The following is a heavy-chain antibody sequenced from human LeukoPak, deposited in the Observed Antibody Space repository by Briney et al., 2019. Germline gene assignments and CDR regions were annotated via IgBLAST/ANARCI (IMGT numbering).Heavy chain of an antibody. CDR2: IYYSGST. CDR3: ARAPRTYYYGSGFDY. V-gene: IGHV4-39*07. J-gene: IGHJ4*02. D-gene: IGHD3-10*01. CDR1: GGSISSSSYY. Sequence: SETLSLTCTVSGGSISSSSYYWGWIRQPPGKGLEWIGSIYYSGSTYYNPSLKSRVTISVDTSKNQFSLKLSSVTAADTAVYYCARAPRTYYYGSGFDYWGQGTLVTVSS.